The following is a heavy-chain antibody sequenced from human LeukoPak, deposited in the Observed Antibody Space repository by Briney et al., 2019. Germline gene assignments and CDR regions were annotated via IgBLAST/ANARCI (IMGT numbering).Heavy chain of an antibody. Sequence: PSETLSLTCSVSGASFSSYYWGWLRQSPGKGLEWLGYISDTGKTDYNPSLKSRGTLSLDTSKNQFSLRLTSVTAADTAVYYCVTGYYEPFDNWGQGTLVTVSS. CDR1: GASFSSYY. CDR3: VTGYYEPFDN. V-gene: IGHV4-59*01. D-gene: IGHD3-3*01. J-gene: IGHJ4*02. CDR2: ISDTGKT.